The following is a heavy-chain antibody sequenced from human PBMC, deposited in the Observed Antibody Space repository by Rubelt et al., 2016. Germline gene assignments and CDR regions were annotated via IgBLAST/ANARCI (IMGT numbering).Heavy chain of an antibody. J-gene: IGHJ4*02. Sequence: QLQLQESGPGLVKPSETLSLTCSVSGGFISGSDYYWGWIRQPPGKGLEWIGSIYYSGITHYSPSLSSLAAISIYTSNNQFYLSLTSVTATDTAVYYCAREVGARQGSVYWGQGTLVTVSS. CDR1: GGFISGSDYY. D-gene: IGHD6-6*01. CDR3: AREVGARQGSVY. V-gene: IGHV4-39*07. CDR2: IYYSGIT.